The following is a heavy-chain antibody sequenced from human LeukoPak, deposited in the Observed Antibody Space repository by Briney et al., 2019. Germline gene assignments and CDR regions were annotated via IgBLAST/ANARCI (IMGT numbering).Heavy chain of an antibody. D-gene: IGHD3-10*01. Sequence: SETLSLTCAVYGGSFSGYYCRWIRQPPGKGLEWIGEINHSGSTNYYPALKRRSTISVDTFKNQFSLKLSSVTAADTAVYYCARGGSKTYYYGSGTGRWFDPWGQGTLVTVSS. CDR1: GGSFSGYY. CDR3: ARGGSKTYYYGSGTGRWFDP. CDR2: INHSGST. J-gene: IGHJ5*02. V-gene: IGHV4-34*01.